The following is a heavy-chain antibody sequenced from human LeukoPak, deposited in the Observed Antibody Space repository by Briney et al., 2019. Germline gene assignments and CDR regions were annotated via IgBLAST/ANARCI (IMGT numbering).Heavy chain of an antibody. J-gene: IGHJ4*02. D-gene: IGHD1-14*01. CDR3: ARGGTFYRRTLLNYFDY. V-gene: IGHV1-69*05. Sequence: ASVNVSCKASGGTFSSYGISWVRQAPGQGLEWMGGIIPISGTANYAQRFQGRVTFTTDESTSTAYMELTSLRSEDTAVYYCARGGTFYRRTLLNYFDYWGQGSLVTVSS. CDR1: GGTFSSYG. CDR2: IIPISGTA.